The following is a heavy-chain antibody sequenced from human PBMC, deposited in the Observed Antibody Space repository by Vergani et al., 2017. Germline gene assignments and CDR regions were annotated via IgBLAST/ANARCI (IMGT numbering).Heavy chain of an antibody. CDR1: GGTFSSYA. CDR3: ARDLQGYYGSGSFNWFDP. CDR2: IIPIFGTA. V-gene: IGHV1-69*13. D-gene: IGHD3-10*01. Sequence: QVQLVQSGAEVKKPGSSVKVSCKASGGTFSSYAISWVRQAPGQGLEWMGRIIPIFGTANYAQKFQGRVTITADESTSTAYMGLSSLRSEDTAVYYCARDLQGYYGSGSFNWFDPWGEGTLVTVSS. J-gene: IGHJ5*02.